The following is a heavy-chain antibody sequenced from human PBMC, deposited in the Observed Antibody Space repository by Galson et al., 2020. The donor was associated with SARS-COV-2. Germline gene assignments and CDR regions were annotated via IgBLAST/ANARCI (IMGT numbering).Heavy chain of an antibody. CDR3: ARAGWSTYYYYYYMDV. CDR2: LIPIFGTA. D-gene: IGHD3-3*01. Sequence: SVKVSCKASGGTFSSYAISWVRQATGQGLEWMGGLIPIFGTANYAQKFQGRVTITADESTSTAYMELSSLRSEDTAVYYCARAGWSTYYYYYYMDVWGKGTTVTVSS. J-gene: IGHJ6*03. CDR1: GGTFSSYA. V-gene: IGHV1-69*13.